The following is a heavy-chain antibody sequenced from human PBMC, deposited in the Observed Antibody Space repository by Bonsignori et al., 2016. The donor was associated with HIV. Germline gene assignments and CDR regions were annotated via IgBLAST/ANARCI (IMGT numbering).Heavy chain of an antibody. Sequence: QVQLQESGPGLVRPSETLSLTCTVSGGAITSSTFYWAWIRQSPGKGLEWLGSIYFDGSTHYNPSLKSPVTISIDTANNQFSLRLRAGTAPDTAVYYCARQVRGYSYGYWFDSWGQGPRSPSPQ. CDR3: ARQVRGYSYGYWFDS. V-gene: IGHV4-39*01. CDR2: IYFDGST. J-gene: IGHJ5*01. D-gene: IGHD5-18*01. CDR1: GGAITSSTFY.